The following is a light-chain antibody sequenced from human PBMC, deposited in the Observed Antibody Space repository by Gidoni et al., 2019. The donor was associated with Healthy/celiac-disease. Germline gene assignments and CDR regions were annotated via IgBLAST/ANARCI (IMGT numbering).Light chain of an antibody. Sequence: DIQMTQSPSTLAAPVGDRVTITCRARQSISRRLAWYQQKPGKAPKLLTYKASSLESGVPSRFSGSGSGTEFTLTISSLQPDDFATDYCQQYKRYPCSFGQXTKLEIK. V-gene: IGKV1-5*03. J-gene: IGKJ2*04. CDR1: QSISRR. CDR3: QQYKRYPCS. CDR2: KAS.